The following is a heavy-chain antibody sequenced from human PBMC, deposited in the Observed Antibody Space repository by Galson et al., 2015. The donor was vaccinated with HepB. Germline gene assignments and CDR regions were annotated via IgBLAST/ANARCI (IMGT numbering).Heavy chain of an antibody. J-gene: IGHJ6*03. CDR1: GFTFSSYA. CDR2: ISYDGSNK. Sequence: SLRLSCAASGFTFSSYAMHWVRQAPGKGLEWVAVISYDGSNKYYADSVKGRFTISRDDSKNTLYLQTNSLRAEDMAVYYRARDGGRSAAGVYYYYYYMDVWGKGTTVTVSS. V-gene: IGHV3-30-3*01. CDR3: ARDGGRSAAGVYYYYYYMDV. D-gene: IGHD6-13*01.